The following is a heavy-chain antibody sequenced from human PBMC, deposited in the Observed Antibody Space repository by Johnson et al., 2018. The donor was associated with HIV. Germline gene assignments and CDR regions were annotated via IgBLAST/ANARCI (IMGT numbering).Heavy chain of an antibody. D-gene: IGHD3-3*01. J-gene: IGHJ3*02. CDR1: GFTFSSYP. CDR2: ISYDGSNK. V-gene: IGHV3-30*04. CDR3: TRDRRQFLEWLRDGFDI. Sequence: QVQLVESGGGVVQPGGSLRLSCAASGFTFSSYPMHWVRQAPGKGLQWVAVISYDGSNKYYADSVKGRLTISRDNSKNTLYLQMSSLRAADTAVDYCTRDRRQFLEWLRDGFDIWGQGTMVTVSS.